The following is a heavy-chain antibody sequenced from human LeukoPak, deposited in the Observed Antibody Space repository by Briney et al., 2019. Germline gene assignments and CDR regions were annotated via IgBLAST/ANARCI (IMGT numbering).Heavy chain of an antibody. V-gene: IGHV5-51*01. CDR1: GYTFAIYW. J-gene: IGHJ6*03. CDR2: MYPGDSDT. CDR3: ARVVGGSPRYYHVDV. Sequence: GESLKISCKGSGYTFAIYWIAWVRQMPGKGLECMGIMYPGDSDTRYSPSFQGQVTISADKSIGTAYLQWSSLKASDAVMYYCARVVGGSPRYYHVDVWGKGTTVTVSS. D-gene: IGHD2-15*01.